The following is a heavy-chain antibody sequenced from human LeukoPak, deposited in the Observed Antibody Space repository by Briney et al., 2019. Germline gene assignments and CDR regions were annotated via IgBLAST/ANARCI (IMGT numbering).Heavy chain of an antibody. V-gene: IGHV1-69*13. CDR1: GGTFSSYA. D-gene: IGHD3-22*01. CDR3: ADNGAYYTLGH. J-gene: IGHJ4*02. Sequence: SVKVSCKASGGTFSSYAISWVRQAPGQGLEWMGGIIPISGTANYAQKLQDRVTITADASTSTAYMELSSLRSEDTAVYFCADNGAYYTLGHWGQGTRVTVSS. CDR2: IIPISGTA.